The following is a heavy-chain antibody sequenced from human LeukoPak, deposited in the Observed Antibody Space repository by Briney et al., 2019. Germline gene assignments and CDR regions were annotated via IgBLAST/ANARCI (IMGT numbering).Heavy chain of an antibody. J-gene: IGHJ5*02. V-gene: IGHV3-53*01. CDR2: RYAGGTT. CDR3: ARGSGSGWPLDR. CDR1: GVVVSRNF. D-gene: IGHD6-19*01. Sequence: AGRSLRLSCAPSGVVVSRNFMSWVREAPGKGLQWVAIRYAGGTTDYSDSVRGRFHISRESSNNTLSLQINSLRAEDTAVFYCARGSGSGWPLDRWGQGALVTVSS.